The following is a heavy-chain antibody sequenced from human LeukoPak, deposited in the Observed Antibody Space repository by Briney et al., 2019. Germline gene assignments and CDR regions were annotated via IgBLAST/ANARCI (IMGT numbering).Heavy chain of an antibody. J-gene: IGHJ4*02. CDR1: GGSFSGYY. D-gene: IGHD3-10*01. CDR3: ARVGGPYYYGSGTTTVQYFDY. Sequence: PSETLSLTCAVYGGSFSGYYWSWIRQPPGKGLEWIGEINHSGSTNYNPSLKSRVTISVDTSKNQLSLKLSSVTAADTAVYYCARVGGPYYYGSGTTTVQYFDYWGQGTLVTVSS. V-gene: IGHV4-34*01. CDR2: INHSGST.